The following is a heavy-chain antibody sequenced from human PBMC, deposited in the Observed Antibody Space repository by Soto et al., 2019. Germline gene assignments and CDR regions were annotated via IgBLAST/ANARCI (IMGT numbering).Heavy chain of an antibody. CDR1: GYTFTSYA. CDR2: INAGNGNT. J-gene: IGHJ6*02. CDR3: ARSSLGYCSGGSCSNNHYYYYGMDV. Sequence: GASVKVSCKASGYTFTSYAMHWVRQAPGQRLEWMGWINAGNGNTKYSQKFQGRVTITRDTSASTAYMELSSLRSEDTAVYYCARSSLGYCSGGSCSNNHYYYYGMDVRGQGTTVTVSS. V-gene: IGHV1-3*01. D-gene: IGHD2-15*01.